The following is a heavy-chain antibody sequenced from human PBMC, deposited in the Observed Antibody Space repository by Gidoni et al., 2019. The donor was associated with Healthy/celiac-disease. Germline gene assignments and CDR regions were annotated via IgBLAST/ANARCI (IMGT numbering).Heavy chain of an antibody. CDR3: ARGQRSYQPQIYSSSWYGY. V-gene: IGHV4-34*01. D-gene: IGHD6-13*01. Sequence: TNYNPSLKSRVTISVDTSKNQFSLKLSSVTAADTAVYYCARGQRSYQPQIYSSSWYGYWGQGTLVTVSS. J-gene: IGHJ4*02. CDR2: T.